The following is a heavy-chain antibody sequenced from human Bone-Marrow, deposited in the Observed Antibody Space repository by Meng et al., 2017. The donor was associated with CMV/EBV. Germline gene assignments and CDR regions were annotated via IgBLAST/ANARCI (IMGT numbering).Heavy chain of an antibody. CDR1: AGSLSSTTYY. D-gene: IGHD4-17*01. CDR2: VHYSGST. CDR3: ARVYGDYGAYFDY. V-gene: IGHV4-39*07. J-gene: IGHJ4*02. Sequence: SETLSLTCTVSAGSLSSTTYYWGWVRQPPGKGLEWIGHVHYSGSTYYNPSLKSRVTVSEDMSKNQFSLTLTSLTAADTAVYFCARVYGDYGAYFDYWGQGTLVTVYS.